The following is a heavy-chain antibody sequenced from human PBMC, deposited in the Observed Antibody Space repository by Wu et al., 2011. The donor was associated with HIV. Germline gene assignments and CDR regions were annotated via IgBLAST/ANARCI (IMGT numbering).Heavy chain of an antibody. D-gene: IGHD2-2*02. V-gene: IGHV1-69*15. Sequence: QVQLVQSGAEVKKPGSSVKVSCKASGGTFSSYAISWVRQAPGQGLEWMGRIIPIFGTANYAQKFQGRVTITADESTGTAYMELSSLRSEDTAVYYCARSQARVNCSSTSCYTVLSWFDPWGQGTLVTVSS. J-gene: IGHJ5*02. CDR3: ARSQARVNCSSTSCYTVLSWFDP. CDR2: IIPIFGTA. CDR1: GGTFSSYA.